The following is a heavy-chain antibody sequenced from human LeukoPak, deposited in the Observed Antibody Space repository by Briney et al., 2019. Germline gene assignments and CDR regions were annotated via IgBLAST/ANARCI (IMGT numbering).Heavy chain of an antibody. Sequence: GSSVKLSCTASGGTFSSYAISWVRQAPGQGLEWMGRIIPIFGTANSAQKFQGRVTITADRSTSTAYMELSSLRSEDTAVYYCARAHSNYGWFDPWGQGTLVTVSS. V-gene: IGHV1-69*06. CDR1: GGTFSSYA. CDR3: ARAHSNYGWFDP. D-gene: IGHD4-11*01. J-gene: IGHJ5*02. CDR2: IIPIFGTA.